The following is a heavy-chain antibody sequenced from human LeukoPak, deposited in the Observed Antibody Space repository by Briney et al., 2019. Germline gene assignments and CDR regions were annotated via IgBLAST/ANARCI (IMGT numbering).Heavy chain of an antibody. V-gene: IGHV3-64*01. Sequence: GGSLRLSCAASGFTFSSYAMHSVRQAPGKGLEYVSAISSNGGSTYYANSVKGRFTISRDNSKNTLYLQMGSLRAEDMAVYYCARDSLTLSLNGMDVWGQGTTVTVSS. J-gene: IGHJ6*02. D-gene: IGHD1-14*01. CDR2: ISSNGGST. CDR1: GFTFSSYA. CDR3: ARDSLTLSLNGMDV.